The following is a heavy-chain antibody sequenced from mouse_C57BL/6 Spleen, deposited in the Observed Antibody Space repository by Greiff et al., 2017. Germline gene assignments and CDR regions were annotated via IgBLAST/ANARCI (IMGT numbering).Heavy chain of an antibody. CDR3: ERGDCYDY. V-gene: IGHV1-22*01. CDR2: INPSNGGT. Sequence: VQLQQPGPELVKPGASVKMSCKASGYTFTDYNMHWVKQSHGKSLEWIGYINPSNGGTSYNQKFKGKATLTVNKYSSTAYMQLRSLTSEDSAVYYCERGDCYDYWGQGTTLTVSS. CDR1: GYTFTDYN. J-gene: IGHJ2*01.